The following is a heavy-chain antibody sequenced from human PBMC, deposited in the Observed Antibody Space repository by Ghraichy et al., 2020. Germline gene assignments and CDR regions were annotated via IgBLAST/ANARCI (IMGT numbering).Heavy chain of an antibody. V-gene: IGHV3-13*01. D-gene: IGHD1-7*01. CDR3: ARGNWNYRGSFDY. CDR1: GFTFSSYD. J-gene: IGHJ4*02. Sequence: GGSLRLSCAASGFTFSSYDMHWVRQATGKGLEWVSAIGTAGDTYYPGSVKGRFTISRENAKNSLYLQMNSLRAGDTAVYYCARGNWNYRGSFDYWGQGTLVTVSS. CDR2: IGTAGDT.